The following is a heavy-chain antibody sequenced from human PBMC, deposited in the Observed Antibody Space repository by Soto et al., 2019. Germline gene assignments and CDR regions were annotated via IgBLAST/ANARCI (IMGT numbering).Heavy chain of an antibody. CDR2: IRSKANSYAT. D-gene: IGHD3-10*01. CDR1: GFTFSGSA. J-gene: IGHJ6*02. CDR3: CITMVRGVIGYYYGMDV. Sequence: VQLVESGGGLVQPGGSLKLSCAASGFTFSGSAMHWVRQASGKGLEWVGRIRSKANSYATAYAASVKGRFTISRDDSKNTAYLQMNSLKTEDTAVYYCCITMVRGVIGYYYGMDVWGQGTTVTVSS. V-gene: IGHV3-73*02.